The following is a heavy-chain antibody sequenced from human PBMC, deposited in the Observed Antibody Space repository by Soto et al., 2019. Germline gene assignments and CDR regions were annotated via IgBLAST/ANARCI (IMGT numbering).Heavy chain of an antibody. CDR3: ARPLRQGSDTAMVL. CDR1: GNTFTGYF. Sequence: QVPLVQSGAEVKKPGASVKVSCKASGNTFTGYFLHWVRLAPGQGLEWMGWINYNSGGTNYAQKFQGWVTMTRDTSISTAYMELSRLRPDDTAVYYCARPLRQGSDTAMVLWGQGTLVTVSS. V-gene: IGHV1-2*04. D-gene: IGHD5-18*01. J-gene: IGHJ4*02. CDR2: INYNSGGT.